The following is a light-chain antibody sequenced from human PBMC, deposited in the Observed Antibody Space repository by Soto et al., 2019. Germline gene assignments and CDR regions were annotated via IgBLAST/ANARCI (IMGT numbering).Light chain of an antibody. Sequence: QSVLTQSPSASGTPGQRVTISCSGSSSNIGSNPVNWYQQLPGTAPKLLIYTNNQRPSGVPDRFSGSKSGTSASLAVSGLQSEDEADYHCAVWDDSLNGLVFGGGTQLTVL. CDR1: SSNIGSNP. V-gene: IGLV1-44*01. J-gene: IGLJ3*02. CDR3: AVWDDSLNGLV. CDR2: TNN.